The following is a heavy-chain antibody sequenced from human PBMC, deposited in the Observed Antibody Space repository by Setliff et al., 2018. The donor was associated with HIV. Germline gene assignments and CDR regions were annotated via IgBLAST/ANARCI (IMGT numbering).Heavy chain of an antibody. J-gene: IGHJ6*03. CDR2: IYTSGST. D-gene: IGHD3-22*01. CDR1: GVSISDHY. V-gene: IGHV4-4*08. CDR3: ARETYYYDNPQYYYYYMDV. Sequence: PSETLSLTCFVSGVSISDHYWGWIRQPPGKGLEWTGRIYTSGSTNYNPSLKSRVTISVDTSKNQFSLKLRSVTAADTAVYYCARETYYYDNPQYYYYYMDVWGKGTTVTVSS.